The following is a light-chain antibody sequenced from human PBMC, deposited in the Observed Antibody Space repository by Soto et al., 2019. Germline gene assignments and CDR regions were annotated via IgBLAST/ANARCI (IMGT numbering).Light chain of an antibody. CDR1: SSDVGGYNY. V-gene: IGLV2-11*01. Sequence: QSVLTQPRSVSGSPGQSVTISCTGTSSDVGGYNYVSWYQQQPGKAPKLMIYDVSKRPSGVPDRFSGSKSGNTASLTISGLQAEDEADYYCCSYAGSYTPRYVFGTGTKLTVL. CDR2: DVS. CDR3: CSYAGSYTPRYV. J-gene: IGLJ1*01.